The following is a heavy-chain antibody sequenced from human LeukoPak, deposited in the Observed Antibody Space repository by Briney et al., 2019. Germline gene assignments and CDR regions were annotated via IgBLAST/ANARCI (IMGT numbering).Heavy chain of an antibody. V-gene: IGHV1-2*06. Sequence: ASVKVSCXASGYTFTGYYMHWVRQAPGQGLEWMGRINPNSGGTNYAQKFQGRVTMTRDTSISTAYMELSRLRSDDTAVYYCASIRAYDSSGNFDYWGQGTLVTVSS. CDR1: GYTFTGYY. CDR3: ASIRAYDSSGNFDY. J-gene: IGHJ4*02. CDR2: INPNSGGT. D-gene: IGHD3-22*01.